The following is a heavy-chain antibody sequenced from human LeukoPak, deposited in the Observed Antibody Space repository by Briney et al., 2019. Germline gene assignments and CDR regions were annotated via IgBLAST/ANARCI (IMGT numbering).Heavy chain of an antibody. V-gene: IGHV3-7*01. CDR2: IKQDGSEK. J-gene: IGHJ4*02. Sequence: GGSLRLSCAASGFTFSSYWMSWVRQAPGKGLEWVANIKQDGSEKYYVDSVKGRFTISRDNAKNSLYLQMNSLRAEDTAVYYCAREEYSSSSAAGDYWGQGTLVTVSS. CDR1: GFTFSSYW. CDR3: AREEYSSSSAAGDY. D-gene: IGHD6-6*01.